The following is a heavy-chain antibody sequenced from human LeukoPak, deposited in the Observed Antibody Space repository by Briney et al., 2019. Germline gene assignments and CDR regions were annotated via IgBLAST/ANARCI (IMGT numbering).Heavy chain of an antibody. CDR3: VRYGRRANDQPFDV. V-gene: IGHV3-7*01. J-gene: IGHJ3*01. Sequence: GGSLRLSCEVSGFTFSNYWMMWVRQAPGKGLGWVASIDEDGSETNYVDSVTGRFTVSRDHAKNSLFLQMNSLRAEDTAVYYCVRYGRRANDQPFDVWGQGTMVTVSS. CDR1: GFTFSNYW. D-gene: IGHD1-1*01. CDR2: IDEDGSET.